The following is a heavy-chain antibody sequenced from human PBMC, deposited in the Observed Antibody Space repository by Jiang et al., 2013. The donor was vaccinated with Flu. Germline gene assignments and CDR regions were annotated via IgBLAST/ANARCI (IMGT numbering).Heavy chain of an antibody. V-gene: IGHV1-18*01. D-gene: IGHD2-15*01. J-gene: IGHJ6*04. CDR3: AREVVVAANHYYYYGMDV. Sequence: GAEVKKPGASVKVSCKASGYTFTSYGISWVRQAPGQGLEWMGWISAYNGNTNYAQKLQGRVTMTTDTSTSTAYMELRSLRSDDTAVYYCAREVVVAANHYYYYGMDVWGKGTTVTVSS. CDR2: ISAYNGNT. CDR1: GYTFTSYG.